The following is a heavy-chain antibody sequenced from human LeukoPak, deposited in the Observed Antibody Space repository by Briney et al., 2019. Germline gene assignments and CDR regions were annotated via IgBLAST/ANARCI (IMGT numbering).Heavy chain of an antibody. V-gene: IGHV3-74*01. CDR3: ARDLHGSRDV. Sequence: GGSLRLSCAASGFTFSSFWMHWVRQPPGKGLAWVSRINPDATTTNYADSVKGRFTISRDNAKNTLYLQMDSLRAEDTAVYYCARDLHGSRDVWGKGTTVTVSS. CDR1: GFTFSSFW. D-gene: IGHD3-10*01. CDR2: INPDATTT. J-gene: IGHJ6*04.